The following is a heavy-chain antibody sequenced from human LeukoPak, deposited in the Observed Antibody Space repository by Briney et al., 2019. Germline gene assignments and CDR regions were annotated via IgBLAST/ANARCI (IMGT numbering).Heavy chain of an antibody. D-gene: IGHD5-18*01. J-gene: IGHJ6*03. Sequence: ASVKVSCKASGYTFTNNFMHWVRQAPGQGLEWMGIINPSGDNTWYAQKFQGRVTITADESKSTAYMEPSSLRSEDTAVYYCARDRGYSYAKKSSEYYYMDVWGKGTTVTISS. V-gene: IGHV1-46*01. CDR3: ARDRGYSYAKKSSEYYYMDV. CDR2: INPSGDNT. CDR1: GYTFTNNF.